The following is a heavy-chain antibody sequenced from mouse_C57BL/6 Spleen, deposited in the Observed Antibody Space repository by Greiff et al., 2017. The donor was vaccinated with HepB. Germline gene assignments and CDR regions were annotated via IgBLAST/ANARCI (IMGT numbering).Heavy chain of an antibody. CDR2: ISYDGSN. J-gene: IGHJ3*01. CDR3: ARPLYYDYDVWFAY. D-gene: IGHD2-4*01. CDR1: GYSITSGYY. V-gene: IGHV3-6*01. Sequence: EVKLMESGPGLVKPSQSLSLTCSVTGYSITSGYYWNWIRQFPGNKLEWMGYISYDGSNNYNPSLKNRISITRDTSKNQFFLKLNSVTTEDTATYYCARPLYYDYDVWFAYWGQGTLVTVSA.